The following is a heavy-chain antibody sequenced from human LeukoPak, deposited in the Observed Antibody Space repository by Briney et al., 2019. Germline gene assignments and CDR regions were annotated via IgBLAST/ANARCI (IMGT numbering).Heavy chain of an antibody. CDR1: GGTFGSYA. D-gene: IGHD6-13*01. CDR3: AQVRSSSWYSDY. Sequence: SVKVSCKASGGTFGSYAISWVRQAPGQGLEWMGGIIPIFGTANYAQKFQGRVTITADESTSTAYMELSSLRSEDTAAYYCAQVRSSSWYSDYWGQGTLVTVSS. CDR2: IIPIFGTA. J-gene: IGHJ4*02. V-gene: IGHV1-69*13.